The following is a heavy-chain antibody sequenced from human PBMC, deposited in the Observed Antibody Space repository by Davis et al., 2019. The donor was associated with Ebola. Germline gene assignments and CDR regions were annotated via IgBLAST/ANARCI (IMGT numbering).Heavy chain of an antibody. V-gene: IGHV3-30-3*01. D-gene: IGHD5-18*01. J-gene: IGHJ5*02. CDR1: GFTFSSYA. Sequence: GESLKISCAASGFTFSSYAMHWVRQAPGKGLEWVAVISYDGSNKYYADSVKGRFTISRDNSKNTLYLQMNSLRAEDTAVYYCARAAYSYALLGWFDPWGQGTLVTVSS. CDR2: ISYDGSNK. CDR3: ARAAYSYALLGWFDP.